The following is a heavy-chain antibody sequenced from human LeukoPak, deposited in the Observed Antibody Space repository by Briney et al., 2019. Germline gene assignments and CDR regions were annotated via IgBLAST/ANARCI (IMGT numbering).Heavy chain of an antibody. V-gene: IGHV4-39*01. D-gene: IGHD5-18*01. CDR2: ILSTGNT. CDR3: GRHGGNSYGFLFFDN. J-gene: IGHJ4*02. CDR1: GGSINSDTHY. Sequence: SETLSLTCDVSGGSINSDTHYWGWVRQPPGKGLEWIGSILSTGNTFYEPSPKSRVTISVDTSKNQFSLKVNFEPAADTAVYYCGRHGGNSYGFLFFDNWGQGTLVTASS.